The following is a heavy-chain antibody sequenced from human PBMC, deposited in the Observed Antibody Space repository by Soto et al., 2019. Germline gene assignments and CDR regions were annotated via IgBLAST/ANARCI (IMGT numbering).Heavy chain of an antibody. CDR3: ARGRKSTMIVVVVRNFDY. V-gene: IGHV1-8*01. CDR1: GYTFTSYD. Sequence: RASVKVSCKASGYTFTSYDINWVRQATGQGLEWMGWMNPNSGNTGYAQKFQGRVTMTRNTSISTAYMELSSLRSEDTAVYYCARGRKSTMIVVVVRNFDYWGQGTLVTVSS. CDR2: MNPNSGNT. J-gene: IGHJ4*02. D-gene: IGHD3-22*01.